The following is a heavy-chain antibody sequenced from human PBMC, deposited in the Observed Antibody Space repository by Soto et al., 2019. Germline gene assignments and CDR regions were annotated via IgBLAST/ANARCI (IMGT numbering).Heavy chain of an antibody. CDR2: LYWDDDK. CDR3: AHRVLRTVFGLVTTTAIYFDF. J-gene: IGHJ4*02. CDR1: GFSLTTSGVG. V-gene: IGHV2-5*02. Sequence: QITLNESGPTVVRPTETLTLTCRFSGFSLTTSGVGVGWIRQSPGKAPEWLALLYWDDDKRYIASLKSRLTITKDTSKNQVVRTVSDLDPTDTATYYCAHRVLRTVFGLVTTTAIYFDFWGQGTPVAVSS. D-gene: IGHD3-3*01.